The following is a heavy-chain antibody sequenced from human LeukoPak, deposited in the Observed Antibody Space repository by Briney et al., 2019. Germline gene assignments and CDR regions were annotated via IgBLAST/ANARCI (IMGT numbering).Heavy chain of an antibody. CDR2: IWYDGSNK. CDR1: GFTFSTYG. CDR3: ARAVGAFDY. J-gene: IGHJ4*02. V-gene: IGHV3-33*01. Sequence: GGSLRLSCAASGFTFSTYGMHWVRQAPGKGLEWVSVIWYDGSNKYYADSVKGRFTISRDNSKNTLYLQMNSLRVEDTAVYYCARAVGAFDYWGQGTLVTVSS. D-gene: IGHD2-15*01.